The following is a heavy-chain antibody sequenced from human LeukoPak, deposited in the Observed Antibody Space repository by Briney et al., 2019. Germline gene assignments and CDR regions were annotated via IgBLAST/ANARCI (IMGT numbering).Heavy chain of an antibody. CDR1: GGSISSSSYY. Sequence: SETLSLTCTVSGGSISSSSYYWGWIRQPPGKGLEWIGSIYYSGSTYYNPSLKSRVTISVDTSKNQFSLKLSSVTAADTAVYYCARDRTYYDSSGYYYYFDYWGQGTLVTVSS. D-gene: IGHD3-22*01. CDR2: IYYSGST. V-gene: IGHV4-39*07. J-gene: IGHJ4*02. CDR3: ARDRTYYDSSGYYYYFDY.